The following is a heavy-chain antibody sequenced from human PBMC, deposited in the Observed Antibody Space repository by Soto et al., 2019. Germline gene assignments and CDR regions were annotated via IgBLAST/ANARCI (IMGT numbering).Heavy chain of an antibody. D-gene: IGHD3-10*01. V-gene: IGHV4-59*01. CDR1: GGSISSYY. Sequence: SETLSLTCTVSGGSISSYYWSWIRQPPGKGLEWIGYIYYSGSTNYNPSLKSRVTISVDTSKNQFSLKLSSVTAADTAVYYCARVPIGFGGRIYYGMDVWGQGTTVTVSS. J-gene: IGHJ6*02. CDR2: IYYSGST. CDR3: ARVPIGFGGRIYYGMDV.